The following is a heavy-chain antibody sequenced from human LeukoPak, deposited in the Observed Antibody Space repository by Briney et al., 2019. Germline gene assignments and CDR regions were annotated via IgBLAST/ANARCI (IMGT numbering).Heavy chain of an antibody. CDR1: GFTFSDYY. J-gene: IGHJ4*02. CDR2: ISYDGSNK. CDR3: AKDAYDYSNYVHFDY. Sequence: GALRLSCTVSGFTFSDYYMSWVRQSPGKGLEWVAVISYDGSNKYYADSVKGRFTISRDNSKNTLYLQMNSLRAEDTAVYYCAKDAYDYSNYVHFDYWGQGTLVTVSS. D-gene: IGHD4-11*01. V-gene: IGHV3-30*18.